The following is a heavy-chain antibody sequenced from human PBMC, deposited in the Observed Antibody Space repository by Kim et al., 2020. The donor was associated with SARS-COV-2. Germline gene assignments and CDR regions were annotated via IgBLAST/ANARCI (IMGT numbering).Heavy chain of an antibody. V-gene: IGHV1-24*01. Sequence: ASVKVSCKVSGYTLTELSMHWVRQAPGKGLEWMGGFDPEDGETIYAQKFQGRVTMTADTSTDTAYMELSSLRSEDTAVYYCATDFAYNWNYGGYWGQGTLVTVSS. D-gene: IGHD1-7*01. CDR3: ATDFAYNWNYGGY. CDR1: GYTLTELS. CDR2: FDPEDGET. J-gene: IGHJ4*02.